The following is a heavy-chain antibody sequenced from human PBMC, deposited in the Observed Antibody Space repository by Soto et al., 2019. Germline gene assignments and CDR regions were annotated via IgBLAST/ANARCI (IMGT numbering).Heavy chain of an antibody. CDR3: ARDHDFWSGYSNYYYPYGMDV. V-gene: IGHV4-31*03. D-gene: IGHD3-3*01. Sequence: PSETLSLTCTVSGGSISSGGYYWSWIRQHPGKGLEWIGYIYYSGSTYYNPSLKSRVTISVDTSKNQFSLKLSSVTAADTAVYYFARDHDFWSGYSNYYYPYGMDVWGQGTTVTVSS. CDR1: GGSISSGGYY. J-gene: IGHJ6*02. CDR2: IYYSGST.